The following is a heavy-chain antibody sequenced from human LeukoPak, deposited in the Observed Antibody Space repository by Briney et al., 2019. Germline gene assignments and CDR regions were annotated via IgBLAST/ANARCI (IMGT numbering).Heavy chain of an antibody. CDR1: GFTFSIYW. Sequence: GGSLRLSCAASGFTFSIYWMTWVRKAPGKGLEWVANIKEDGSVKYYVDSVKGRFTISRDNAKKSLYLQMNNLGGEDTAVYFCARRWKLSLDVWGQGTTVTVSS. CDR2: IKEDGSVK. J-gene: IGHJ6*02. D-gene: IGHD5-24*01. CDR3: ARRWKLSLDV. V-gene: IGHV3-7*01.